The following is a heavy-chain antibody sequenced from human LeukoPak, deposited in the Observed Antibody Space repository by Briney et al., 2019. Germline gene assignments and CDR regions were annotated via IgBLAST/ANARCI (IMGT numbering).Heavy chain of an antibody. D-gene: IGHD2-2*01. CDR2: ISSSSSYT. CDR3: AKDIVVVPAPVGYFDL. CDR1: GFTFSDYY. Sequence: PGGSLRLSCAASGFTFSDYYMSWIRQAPGKGLEWVSYISSSSSYTNYADSVKGRFTISRDNSKNTEYLQMNSLRAEDTAVYYCAKDIVVVPAPVGYFDLWGRGTLVTVSS. V-gene: IGHV3-11*05. J-gene: IGHJ2*01.